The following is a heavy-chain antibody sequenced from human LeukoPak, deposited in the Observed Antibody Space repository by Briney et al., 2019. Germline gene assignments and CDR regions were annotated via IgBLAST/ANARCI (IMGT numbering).Heavy chain of an antibody. CDR3: ARHPDYGGNFDS. CDR2: ISYSGST. Sequence: SEILSLTCTVSGVSVTSYYWSWIRQPPGKGLEWIGYISYSGSTNYNPSLKSRVTISVDTSKNQFSLKLSSVTAADTAVYYCARHPDYGGNFDSWGQGILVTVSS. CDR1: GVSVTSYY. V-gene: IGHV4-59*08. J-gene: IGHJ4*02. D-gene: IGHD4-23*01.